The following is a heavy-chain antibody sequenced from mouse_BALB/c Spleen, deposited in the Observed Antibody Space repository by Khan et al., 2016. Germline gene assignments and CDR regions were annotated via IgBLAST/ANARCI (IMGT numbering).Heavy chain of an antibody. J-gene: IGHJ3*01. V-gene: IGHV2-4-1*01. CDR1: GFSLTSYG. Sequence: QVQLKESGPGLVQPSQSLSITCTVSGFSLTSYGVHWVRQSPGKGLEWLGVIWSGGNTDYNAAFISRLSISKDNAKSQVFFKMNSLQADDTAIYYCARRGVYYGNDGFAYWGQGTLVTVSA. D-gene: IGHD2-2*01. CDR3: ARRGVYYGNDGFAY. CDR2: IWSGGNT.